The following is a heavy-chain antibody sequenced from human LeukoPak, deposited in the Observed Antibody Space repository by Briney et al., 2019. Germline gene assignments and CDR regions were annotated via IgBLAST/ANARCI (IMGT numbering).Heavy chain of an antibody. CDR2: IIPIFGTA. V-gene: IGHV1-69*13. CDR3: ARGAPRDFWSGYYSGPYYYYGMDV. D-gene: IGHD3-3*01. Sequence: ASVKVSCKASGGTFSSYAISWVRQAPGQGLEWMGGIIPIFGTANYAQKFQGRVTITADESTSTAYMELSSLRSEDTAVYYCARGAPRDFWSGYYSGPYYYYGMDVWGQGTTVTVSS. J-gene: IGHJ6*02. CDR1: GGTFSSYA.